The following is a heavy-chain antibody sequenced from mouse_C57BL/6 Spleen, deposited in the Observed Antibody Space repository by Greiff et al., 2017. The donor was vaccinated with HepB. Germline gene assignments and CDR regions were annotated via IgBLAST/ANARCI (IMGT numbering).Heavy chain of an antibody. CDR3: ARAGDDDVDWFAY. D-gene: IGHD2-4*01. Sequence: EVQGVESGGGLVKPGGSLKLSCAASGFTFSDYGMHWVRQAPEKGLEWVAYISSGSSTIYYADTVKGRFTISRDNAKNTLCLQMTSLRSEDTAMYYCARAGDDDVDWFAYWGQGTLVTVSA. CDR1: GFTFSDYG. V-gene: IGHV5-17*01. CDR2: ISSGSSTI. J-gene: IGHJ3*01.